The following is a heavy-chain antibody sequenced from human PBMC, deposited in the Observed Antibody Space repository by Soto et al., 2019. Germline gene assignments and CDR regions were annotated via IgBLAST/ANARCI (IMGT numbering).Heavy chain of an antibody. J-gene: IGHJ5*02. CDR3: ARDPGQMWELPRNWFDP. Sequence: QVQLVQSGAEVKKPGASVKVSCKASGYTFTGYYMHWVRQAPGQGLEWMGWINPNSGGTNYAQKFQCRVTMTRDTSISTAYMELSRLRSDDTAVYYCARDPGQMWELPRNWFDPWGQGTLVTVSS. D-gene: IGHD1-26*01. CDR2: INPNSGGT. V-gene: IGHV1-2*02. CDR1: GYTFTGYY.